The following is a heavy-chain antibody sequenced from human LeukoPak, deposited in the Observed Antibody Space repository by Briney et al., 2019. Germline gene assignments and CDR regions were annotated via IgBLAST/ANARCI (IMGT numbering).Heavy chain of an antibody. CDR3: ARSPQTDYFDY. CDR2: IYYSGST. Sequence: SETLSLTCTVSGGSISSSSYYWGWIRQPPGKGLEWIGCIYYSGSTYYNPSLKRRVTISVDTSKNQFSLKLSSVTAADTAVYYCARSPQTDYFDYWGRGTLVTVSS. CDR1: GGSISSSSYY. V-gene: IGHV4-39*07. D-gene: IGHD2-21*02. J-gene: IGHJ4*02.